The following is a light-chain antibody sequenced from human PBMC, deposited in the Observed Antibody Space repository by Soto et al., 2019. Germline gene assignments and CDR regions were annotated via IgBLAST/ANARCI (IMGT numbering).Light chain of an antibody. CDR3: QQSYSTPPA. CDR2: AAS. Sequence: DIQMTQSPSSLSASVGDRVTITCRASHSISSFLSWYQQKPGKAPKLLIYAASSLQSGVPSRFSGSGSGTDFTLTISSLQPVDFASYYCQQSYSTPPAFGQGTKVEIK. J-gene: IGKJ1*01. V-gene: IGKV1-39*01. CDR1: HSISSF.